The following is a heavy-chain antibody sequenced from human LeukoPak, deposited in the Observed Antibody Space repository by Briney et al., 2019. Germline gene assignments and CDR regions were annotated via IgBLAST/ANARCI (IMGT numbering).Heavy chain of an antibody. CDR3: ARGYCTSTSCYGVAAFDI. V-gene: IGHV3-20*04. J-gene: IGHJ3*02. D-gene: IGHD2-2*01. Sequence: PGGSLRLSCAASGFTFDDYGMSWVRQAPGKGLEWVSGTNWNGGSTGYADSVKGRFTISRNNAKNSLYLQMNSLRAEDTALYYCARGYCTSTSCYGVAAFDIWGQGTMVTVSS. CDR1: GFTFDDYG. CDR2: TNWNGGST.